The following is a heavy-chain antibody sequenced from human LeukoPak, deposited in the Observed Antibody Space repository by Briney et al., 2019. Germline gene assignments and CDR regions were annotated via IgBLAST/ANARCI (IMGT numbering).Heavy chain of an antibody. CDR2: TSYDGSNT. V-gene: IGHV3-30*18. Sequence: GGSLTLSCAASGFTFSSYGMHWVRQGPGKGLESVAFTSYDGSNTYYAASVKGRFTISRDNSKNTLDLQMHSLRAEDTAVYYCAKECGDIVAVPAVSGGVDYWGQGTLVTVSS. D-gene: IGHD2-2*01. CDR1: GFTFSSYG. J-gene: IGHJ4*02. CDR3: AKECGDIVAVPAVSGGVDY.